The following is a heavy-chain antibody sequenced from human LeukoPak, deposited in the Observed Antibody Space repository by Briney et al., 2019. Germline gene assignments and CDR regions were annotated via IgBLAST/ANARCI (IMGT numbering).Heavy chain of an antibody. CDR1: RDSISNYY. Sequence: PSETLSLTCMVSRDSISNYYSSWIRQPAGKGLEWIGRIYTSGSTNYNPSLKSRVTMSVDTSKNQFSLKLSSVTAADTAVYYCAREAAAGTFYFDYWGQGTLVTVSS. CDR2: IYTSGST. D-gene: IGHD6-13*01. CDR3: AREAAAGTFYFDY. V-gene: IGHV4-4*07. J-gene: IGHJ4*02.